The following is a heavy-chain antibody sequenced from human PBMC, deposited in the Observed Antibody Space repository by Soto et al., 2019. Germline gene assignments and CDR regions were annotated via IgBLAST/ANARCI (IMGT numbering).Heavy chain of an antibody. V-gene: IGHV1-69*01. CDR1: GGTFSSYA. J-gene: IGHJ5*02. CDR2: IIPILGTA. CDR3: ARDFPSSSSDP. Sequence: QVQLVQSGAEVKKPGSSVKVSCKASGGTFSSYAITWMRQAPGQGLEWMGGIIPILGTANYAQKFQGRVTITADESLTTAYMELSSLRSEDTAVYYCARDFPSSSSDPWGQGTLVTVSS.